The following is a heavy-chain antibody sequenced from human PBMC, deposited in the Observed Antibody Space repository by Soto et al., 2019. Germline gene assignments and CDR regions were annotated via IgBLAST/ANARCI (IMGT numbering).Heavy chain of an antibody. CDR1: GGSISSGGYY. Sequence: SETLSLTCTVSGGSISSGGYYWSWIRQHPGKGLEWIGYIYYSGSTYYNPSLKSRVTISVDTSKNQFSLKLSSVTAADTAVYYCARVWGSGWYVDYWGQGTLVTVSS. CDR2: IYYSGST. D-gene: IGHD6-19*01. V-gene: IGHV4-61*08. J-gene: IGHJ4*02. CDR3: ARVWGSGWYVDY.